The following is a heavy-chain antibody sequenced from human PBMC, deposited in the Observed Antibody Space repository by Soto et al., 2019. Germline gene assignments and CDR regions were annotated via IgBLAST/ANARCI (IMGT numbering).Heavy chain of an antibody. Sequence: LSLTCTVSGGSISSGGYYWSWIRQHPGKGLEWIGYIYYSGSTYYNPSLKSRVTISVDTSKNQFSLKLSSVTAADTAVYYCARTNLWYLIDYWGQGTLVTVSS. CDR3: ARTNLWYLIDY. V-gene: IGHV4-31*03. CDR1: GGSISSGGYY. CDR2: IYYSGST. J-gene: IGHJ4*02. D-gene: IGHD3-10*01.